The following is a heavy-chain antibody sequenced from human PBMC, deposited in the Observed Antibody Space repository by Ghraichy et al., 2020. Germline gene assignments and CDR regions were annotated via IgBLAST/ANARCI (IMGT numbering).Heavy chain of an antibody. J-gene: IGHJ6*02. Sequence: GGSLRLSCAASGFTLSNYAMNWVRQAPGKGLEWVSYITSTGTTMYYADSVKGRFTLSRDSAKNSLFLQMNSLRDEDTALYYCAPDLGYCSSGTCYPYYYSGMDGWGHGTTVTVSS. D-gene: IGHD2-15*01. CDR3: APDLGYCSSGTCYPYYYSGMDG. CDR2: ITSTGTTM. V-gene: IGHV3-48*02. CDR1: GFTLSNYA.